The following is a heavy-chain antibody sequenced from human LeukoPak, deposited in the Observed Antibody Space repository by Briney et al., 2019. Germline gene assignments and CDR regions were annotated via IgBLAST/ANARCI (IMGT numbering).Heavy chain of an antibody. J-gene: IGHJ3*02. CDR2: ISAYNGNT. D-gene: IGHD1-26*01. CDR1: GYTFTGYY. Sequence: ASVKVSCKASGYTFTGYYMHWVRQAPGQGLEWMGWISAYNGNTNYAQKLQGRVTMTTDTSTSTAYMELRSLRSGDTAVYYCARGGFSGSYLDDAFDIWGQGTMVTVSS. V-gene: IGHV1-18*04. CDR3: ARGGFSGSYLDDAFDI.